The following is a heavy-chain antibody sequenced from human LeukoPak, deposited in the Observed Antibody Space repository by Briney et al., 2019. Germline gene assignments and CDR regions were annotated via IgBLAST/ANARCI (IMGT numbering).Heavy chain of an antibody. CDR3: ARDRWLQSQRYFDY. CDR2: ISGSGGRT. Sequence: GGSLRLSCAASGFTFRSYDMSWVRQAPGKGLEWVSGISGSGGRTDYADSVKGRFTISRDNSKNTLYLQMNSLRAEDTAVYYCARDRWLQSQRYFDYWGQGMLVTVSS. V-gene: IGHV3-23*01. J-gene: IGHJ4*02. CDR1: GFTFRSYD. D-gene: IGHD5-24*01.